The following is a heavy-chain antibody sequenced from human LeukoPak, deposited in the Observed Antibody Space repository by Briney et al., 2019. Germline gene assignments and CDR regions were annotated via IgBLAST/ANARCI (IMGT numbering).Heavy chain of an antibody. CDR2: ISNSGGST. J-gene: IGHJ4*02. CDR3: ARQLGYCSDGTCYFDY. Sequence: SGGSLRLSCAVSGFTFSSYAMSWVRQAPGKGLEGVSAISNSGGSTYYADSVTGRFTISRDNSKNDLYLQMSSLRAEDTAVYYCARQLGYCSDGTCYFDYWGQGTLVSVSS. CDR1: GFTFSSYA. V-gene: IGHV3-23*01. D-gene: IGHD2-15*01.